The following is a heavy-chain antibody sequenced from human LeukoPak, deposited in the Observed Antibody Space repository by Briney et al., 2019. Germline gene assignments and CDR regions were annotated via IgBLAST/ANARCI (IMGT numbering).Heavy chain of an antibody. CDR2: ISYSGSA. CDR1: GGSISSSY. V-gene: IGHV4-59*01. CDR3: ARGRSGGLVTLDY. Sequence: SETLSLTCTVSGGSISSSYWSWIRHPPGQGLERIGYISYSGSANSNPSPRSRVTISVDTSKNQLSLKLTSVTAADTAVYYCARGRSGGLVTLDYWGQGTLVTVSS. J-gene: IGHJ4*02. D-gene: IGHD2-21*02.